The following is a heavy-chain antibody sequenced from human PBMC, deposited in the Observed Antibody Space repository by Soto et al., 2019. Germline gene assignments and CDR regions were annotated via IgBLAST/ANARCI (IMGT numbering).Heavy chain of an antibody. CDR3: ARRPIMITLGGVIDHHFDF. Sequence: PSETLSLTCTVSGGSISISNYYWACIRQPPEKELEWIGNIYYSGSTSYSPSFRGRVTMSIDTSKNQFSLKLTSVSAADTAVYYCARRPIMITLGGVIDHHFDFWGQGSLVTVSS. V-gene: IGHV4-39*01. D-gene: IGHD3-16*02. CDR2: IYYSGST. CDR1: GGSISISNYY. J-gene: IGHJ4*02.